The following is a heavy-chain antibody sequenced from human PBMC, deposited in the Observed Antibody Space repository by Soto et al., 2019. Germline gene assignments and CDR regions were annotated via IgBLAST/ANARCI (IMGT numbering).Heavy chain of an antibody. CDR1: GGSFSGYY. V-gene: IGHV4-34*01. CDR3: ARGWYYGSGSYHAFDY. CDR2: INHSGST. J-gene: IGHJ4*02. D-gene: IGHD3-10*01. Sequence: PSETLSLTCAVYGGSFSGYYWSWIRQPPGKGLEWIGEINHSGSTNYNPSLKSRVTISVDTSKNQFSLKLSSVTAADTAVYYCARGWYYGSGSYHAFDYWGQGTLVTSPQ.